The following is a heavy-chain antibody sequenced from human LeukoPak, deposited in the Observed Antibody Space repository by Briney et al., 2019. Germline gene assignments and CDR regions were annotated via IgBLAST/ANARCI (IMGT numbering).Heavy chain of an antibody. D-gene: IGHD3-9*01. CDR3: ARRKVRYFDWLLPKGGFDY. Sequence: SETLSLTCTVSGGSISSYYWSWIRQPPGKGLEWIGEINHSGSTNYNPSLKSRVTISVDTSKNQFSLKLSSVTAADTAVYYCARRKVRYFDWLLPKGGFDYWGQGTLVTVSS. V-gene: IGHV4-34*01. CDR2: INHSGST. J-gene: IGHJ4*02. CDR1: GGSISSYY.